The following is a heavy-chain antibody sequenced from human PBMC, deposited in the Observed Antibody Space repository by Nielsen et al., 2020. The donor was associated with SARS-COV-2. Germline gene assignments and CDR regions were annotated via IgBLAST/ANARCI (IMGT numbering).Heavy chain of an antibody. Sequence: GESLKISCAASGFTFSSYWMSWVRQAPGKGLEWVANIKQDGSEKYYVDSVKGRFTISRDNAKNSLYLQMNSLRAEDTAVYYCERDSGDYGLWGQGTLVTVSS. V-gene: IGHV3-7*03. J-gene: IGHJ4*02. D-gene: IGHD4-17*01. CDR3: ERDSGDYGL. CDR1: GFTFSSYW. CDR2: IKQDGSEK.